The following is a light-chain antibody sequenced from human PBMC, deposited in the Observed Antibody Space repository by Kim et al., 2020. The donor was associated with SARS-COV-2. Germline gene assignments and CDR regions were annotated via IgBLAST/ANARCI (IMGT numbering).Light chain of an antibody. CDR1: QVISSA. V-gene: IGKV1-13*02. J-gene: IGKJ5*01. CDR3: QQFYTYPIT. Sequence: AIQLTQSPSSLSASLGDRVTITCRASQVISSALGWYQQRSGKAPKLLIYDASRLQSGVPSRFSGSGSGTDFTLTISSLQPEDFAAYYCQQFYTYPITFGQGTRLEIK. CDR2: DAS.